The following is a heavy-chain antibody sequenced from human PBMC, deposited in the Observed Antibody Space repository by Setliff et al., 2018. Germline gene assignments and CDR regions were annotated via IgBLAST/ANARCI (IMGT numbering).Heavy chain of an antibody. CDR2: IRYDGSKK. V-gene: IGHV3-30*02. J-gene: IGHJ6*02. Sequence: LGGSLRLSCAASGFAFNSYGIHWVRHTPGKGLEWVAYIRYDGSKKDYADYVRGRFTISRDNAKNSLYLQMNSLRAEDSAVYYCARDGVFYAMDFWGQGTTVTVSS. CDR3: ARDGVFYAMDF. CDR1: GFAFNSYG. D-gene: IGHD3-10*01.